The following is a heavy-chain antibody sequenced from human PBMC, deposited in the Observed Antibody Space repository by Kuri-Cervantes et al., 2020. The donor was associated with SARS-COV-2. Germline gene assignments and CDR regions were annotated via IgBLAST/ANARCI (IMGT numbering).Heavy chain of an antibody. CDR3: AGRKSFGWFDP. V-gene: IGHV4-4*02. J-gene: IGHJ5*02. D-gene: IGHD3-16*01. Sequence: TLSLTCAVSGGSIISSNWWSWVRQPPGKGLEWIGEIYHSGSTNYNPSLKSRVTISVDKSKNQFSLKLSSVTAADPAVYYCAGRKSFGWFDPWGQGTLVTVSS. CDR2: IYHSGST. CDR1: GGSIISSNW.